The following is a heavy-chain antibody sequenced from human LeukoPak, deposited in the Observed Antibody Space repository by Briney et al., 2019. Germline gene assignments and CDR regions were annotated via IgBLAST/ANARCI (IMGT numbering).Heavy chain of an antibody. CDR1: GYTLTELS. V-gene: IGHV1-46*03. CDR2: INPSGGST. CDR3: TSRGYSYPFDY. J-gene: IGHJ4*02. D-gene: IGHD5-18*01. Sequence: ASVKVSCKVSGYTLTELSMHWVRQAPGQGLEWMGIINPSGGSTSYAQKFQGRVTMTRDMSTSTVYMELSSLRSEDTAVYYCTSRGYSYPFDYWGQGTLVTVSS.